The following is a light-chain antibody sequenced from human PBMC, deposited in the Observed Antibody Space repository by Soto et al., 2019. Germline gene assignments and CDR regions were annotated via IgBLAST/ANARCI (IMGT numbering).Light chain of an antibody. Sequence: EIALTQSPGTLSLSPGERASLSCRASQSVTSYLAWYQQKPGQAPRLLISGAASRATGIPDRFSGSGSGTDCTLTISRREPEDFAVYYGQQYGSSPQTFGRGTKVEL. V-gene: IGKV3-20*01. CDR3: QQYGSSPQT. CDR2: GAA. CDR1: QSVTSY. J-gene: IGKJ1*01.